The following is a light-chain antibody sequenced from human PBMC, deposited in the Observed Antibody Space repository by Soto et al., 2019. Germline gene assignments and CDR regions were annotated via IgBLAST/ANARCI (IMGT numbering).Light chain of an antibody. CDR2: GAS. J-gene: IGKJ2*01. CDR3: QQYGSSVGT. V-gene: IGKV3-20*01. CDR1: QSVSSNY. Sequence: EIVLTQSPGTLSLSPGERATLSCRASQSVSSNYLVWYQQKPGQAPRLLIYGASSRATGLPDRFSGSGSGTDFPLTISRLEPEDFAVYYCQQYGSSVGTFGQGTKLEIK.